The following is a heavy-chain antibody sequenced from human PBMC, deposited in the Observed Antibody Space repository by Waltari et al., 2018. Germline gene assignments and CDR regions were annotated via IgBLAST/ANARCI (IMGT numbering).Heavy chain of an antibody. D-gene: IGHD3-10*01. CDR3: ATRPYGSGLYYFDY. CDR2: ISGSGSST. V-gene: IGHV3-23*01. CDR1: GFTFNNYA. Sequence: EVQLLESGGGLVQPGGSLRLSCAASGFTFNNYALPWVRQPPGKGLEWVSAISGSGSSTHYADSVKGRFTISRDNSRNTLYLQMNTLRVEDTAVYYCATRPYGSGLYYFDYWGQGTLVTVSP. J-gene: IGHJ4*02.